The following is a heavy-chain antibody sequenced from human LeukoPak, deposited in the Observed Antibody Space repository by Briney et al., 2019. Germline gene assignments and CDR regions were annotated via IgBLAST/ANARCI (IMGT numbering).Heavy chain of an antibody. CDR3: ASGRGLWFGEPYYYFDY. V-gene: IGHV4-39*01. Sequence: SETLSLTCTVSGDSISTSNSYWGWIRQPPGKGLEWIGSIYYSGSTYYNPSLKSRVTISVDTSKNQFSLKLSSVTAADTAVYYCASGRGLWFGEPYYYFDYWGQGTLVTVSS. J-gene: IGHJ4*02. CDR1: GDSISTSNSY. D-gene: IGHD3-10*01. CDR2: IYYSGST.